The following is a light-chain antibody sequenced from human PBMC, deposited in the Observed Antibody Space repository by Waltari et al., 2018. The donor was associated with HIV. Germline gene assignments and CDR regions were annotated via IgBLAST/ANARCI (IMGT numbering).Light chain of an antibody. Sequence: QSVLTQPPSASGTPGQRVTISCSGSSSNLGSNTVNWYQQPPGTAPKPLIYSNNQRPSGVPDRFSGSKSGTSASLAISGLQSEDEADYYCAAWDDSLNGYVFGTGTKVTVL. J-gene: IGLJ1*01. CDR1: SSNLGSNT. CDR2: SNN. CDR3: AAWDDSLNGYV. V-gene: IGLV1-44*01.